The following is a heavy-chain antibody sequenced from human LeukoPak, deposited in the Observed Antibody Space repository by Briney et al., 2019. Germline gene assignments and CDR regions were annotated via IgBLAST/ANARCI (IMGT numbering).Heavy chain of an antibody. V-gene: IGHV3-23*01. CDR2: ISGSGGST. J-gene: IGHJ4*02. Sequence: GGSLRLSCAAPGFTFSSYAMSLVRQATGKGLEWVSTISGSGGSTCYADSVKGRFTISRDNSKNTPYLQMNSLRAEDTAVYYCAKVYYDFWSGYYNHYFDYWGQGTLVTVSS. CDR3: AKVYYDFWSGYYNHYFDY. CDR1: GFTFSSYA. D-gene: IGHD3-3*01.